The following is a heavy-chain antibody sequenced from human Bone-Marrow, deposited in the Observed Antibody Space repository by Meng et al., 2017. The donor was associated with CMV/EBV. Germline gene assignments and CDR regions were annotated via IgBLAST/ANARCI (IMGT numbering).Heavy chain of an antibody. D-gene: IGHD5-12*01. CDR2: TYYRSKWYN. CDR3: AREGYDFSIY. Sequence: SCAISGDSVSSKSAAWNWIRQSPSRGLEWLGRTYYRSKWYNDYAVFVQSRISINPDTSKTQFSLQLNSVTPEDTAVYYCAREGYDFSIYWGQGTLVTVSS. V-gene: IGHV6-1*01. CDR1: GDSVSSKSAA. J-gene: IGHJ4*02.